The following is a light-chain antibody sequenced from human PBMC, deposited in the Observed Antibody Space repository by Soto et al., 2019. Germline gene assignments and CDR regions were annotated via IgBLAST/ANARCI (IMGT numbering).Light chain of an antibody. CDR2: AVS. Sequence: QSALTQPRSVSGSPGQSVSISCTGTNSDIGNYNLVSWYQQPPGKAPKLIISAVSRRPSGVPDRFSGSKSGNTASLTISGLQAEDEADYYCCSYVGATTYVFGSGTKLTVL. V-gene: IGLV2-11*01. CDR3: CSYVGATTYV. J-gene: IGLJ1*01. CDR1: NSDIGNYNL.